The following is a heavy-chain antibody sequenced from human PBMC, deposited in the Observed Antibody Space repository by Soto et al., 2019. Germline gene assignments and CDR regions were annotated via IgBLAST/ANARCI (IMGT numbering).Heavy chain of an antibody. CDR2: IIPIFGTA. D-gene: IGHD1-20*01. CDR1: GGTFSSYA. CDR3: ARSFGITGTTTTGRLQYYFDY. V-gene: IGHV1-69*13. J-gene: IGHJ4*02. Sequence: ASVKVSCKASGGTFSSYAISWVRQAPGQGLEWMGGIIPIFGTANYAQKFQGRVTITADESTSTAYMELSSLRSEDTAVYYCARSFGITGTTTTGRLQYYFDYWGQGTLVTVSS.